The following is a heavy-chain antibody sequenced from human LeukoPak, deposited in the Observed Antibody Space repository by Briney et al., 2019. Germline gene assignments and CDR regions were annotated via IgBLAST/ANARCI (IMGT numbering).Heavy chain of an antibody. J-gene: IGHJ4*02. CDR3: ARAPLYFYILTGKTFDY. V-gene: IGHV3-66*01. CDR2: IYSGGST. CDR1: GFTFSSYS. Sequence: PGGSLRLSCAASGFTFSSYSMNWVRQAPGKGLEWVSVIYSGGSTYYADSVKGRFTISRDNSKNTLYLQMNSLRAEDTAVYYCARAPLYFYILTGKTFDYWGQGTLVTVSS. D-gene: IGHD3-9*01.